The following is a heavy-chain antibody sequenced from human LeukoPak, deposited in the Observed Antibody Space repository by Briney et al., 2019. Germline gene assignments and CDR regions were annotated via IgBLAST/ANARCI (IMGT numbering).Heavy chain of an antibody. Sequence: SVKVSCKASRGTFSSYAISWVRQAPGQGLEWMGRIIPILGIANYAQKFQGRVTITADKSTSTAYMELSSLRSEDTAVYYCARDRGINMAAAGMEDYWGQGTLVTVSS. D-gene: IGHD6-13*01. CDR1: RGTFSSYA. CDR3: ARDRGINMAAAGMEDY. J-gene: IGHJ4*02. V-gene: IGHV1-69*04. CDR2: IIPILGIA.